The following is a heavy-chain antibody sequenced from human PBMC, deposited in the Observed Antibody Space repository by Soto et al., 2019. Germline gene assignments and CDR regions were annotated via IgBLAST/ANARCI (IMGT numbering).Heavy chain of an antibody. CDR2: INHSGFT. J-gene: IGHJ4*02. CDR3: ARFPFSTSSWSNPRYFDS. D-gene: IGHD6-13*01. Sequence: QVQLQQWGAGLLKPSKTLSLTCAVSGGSFSGYYWSWIRQTRGKGLEWIGEINHSGFTDYNPSLTSRVTISVDTSKNHFSLKLTSVTAADTAVYYCARFPFSTSSWSNPRYFDSWGQGTLVTVSS. V-gene: IGHV4-34*01. CDR1: GGSFSGYY.